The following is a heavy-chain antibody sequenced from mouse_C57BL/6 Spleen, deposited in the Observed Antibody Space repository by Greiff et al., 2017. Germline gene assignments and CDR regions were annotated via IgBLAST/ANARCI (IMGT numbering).Heavy chain of an antibody. CDR2: IYPYNGVS. V-gene: IGHV1-31*01. CDR3: ARSVRYDNFDY. CDR1: GYSFTGYY. J-gene: IGHJ2*01. D-gene: IGHD2-3*01. Sequence: VQLKESGPELVKPGASVKISCKASGYSFTGYYMHWVKQSHGNILDWIGYIYPYNGVSSYNQKFKGQDTLTVDKSSSTAYMELRSLTSEDSAVYYCARSVRYDNFDYWGQGTTLTVSS.